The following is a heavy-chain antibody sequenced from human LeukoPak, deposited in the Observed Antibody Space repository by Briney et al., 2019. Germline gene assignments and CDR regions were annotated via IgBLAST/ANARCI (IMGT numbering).Heavy chain of an antibody. J-gene: IGHJ4*02. CDR2: ISYDGSNK. CDR3: AREAKGVDDY. CDR1: GFTFSSYA. D-gene: IGHD1-26*01. V-gene: IGHV3-30-3*01. Sequence: PGGSLRLSCAASGFTFSSYAMHWVRQAPGKGLEWVAVISYDGSNKYYADSVKGRFTISRDNSKNTLYLQMNSLRAEDTAVYYCAREAKGVDDYWGQGTLVTVSS.